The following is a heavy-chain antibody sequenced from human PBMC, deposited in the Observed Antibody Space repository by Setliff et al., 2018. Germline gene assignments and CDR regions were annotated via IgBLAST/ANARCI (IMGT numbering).Heavy chain of an antibody. CDR3: AREGFYCTNGVCYRPFDY. CDR2: IYSSGNT. D-gene: IGHD2-8*01. V-gene: IGHV4-4*08. Sequence: SETLSLTCTVSGDSIINYYWSWIRQPPGKGLEWIGDIYSSGNTNYNPSLKSRVTISVDTSKNQFSLNLTSVTAADTAVYYCAREGFYCTNGVCYRPFDYWGQGTLVTLS. J-gene: IGHJ4*02. CDR1: GDSIINYY.